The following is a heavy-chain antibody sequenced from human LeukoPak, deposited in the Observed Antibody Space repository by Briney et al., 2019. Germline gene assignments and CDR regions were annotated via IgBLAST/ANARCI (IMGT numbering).Heavy chain of an antibody. D-gene: IGHD6-13*01. J-gene: IGHJ4*02. CDR2: IYYSGST. CDR3: ARGPPTLRQQLTLWYYFDY. CDR1: GGSISSYY. Sequence: SETLSLTCTVSGGSISSYYWSWIRQPPGKGLEWIGYIYYSGSTNYNPSLKSRVTISVHTSKNQFSLKLNSVTAADTAVYYCARGPPTLRQQLTLWYYFDYWGQGTLVTVSS. V-gene: IGHV4-59*08.